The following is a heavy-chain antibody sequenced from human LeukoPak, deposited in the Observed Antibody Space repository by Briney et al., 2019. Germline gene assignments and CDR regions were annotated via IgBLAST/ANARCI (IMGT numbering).Heavy chain of an antibody. CDR1: GYTFTGYD. D-gene: IGHD2-15*01. V-gene: IGHV1-8*01. Sequence: ASVKVSCKASGYTFTGYDINWVRQATGQGLEWMGWMNPNSGNTGYAQKFQGRVTMTRNTSISTAYMELSSLRSEDTAVYYCARSHSGYCGGGSCYYYYYGMDVWGQGTTVTVSS. J-gene: IGHJ6*02. CDR3: ARSHSGYCGGGSCYYYYYGMDV. CDR2: MNPNSGNT.